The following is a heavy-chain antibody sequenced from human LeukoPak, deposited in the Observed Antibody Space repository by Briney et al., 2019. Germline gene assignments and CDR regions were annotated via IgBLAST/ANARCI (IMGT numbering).Heavy chain of an antibody. D-gene: IGHD6-19*01. CDR3: ARWGPVARAN. V-gene: IGHV4-30-2*01. J-gene: IGHJ4*02. CDR1: GGSISSGDYY. CDR2: IYHSGST. Sequence: SQTLSLTCTVSGGSISSGDYYWSWIRQPPGKGLEWIGYIYHSGSTYYNPSLKSRVTISVDRSKNQFSLKLSSVTAADTAVYYCARWGPVARANWGQGTLVTVSS.